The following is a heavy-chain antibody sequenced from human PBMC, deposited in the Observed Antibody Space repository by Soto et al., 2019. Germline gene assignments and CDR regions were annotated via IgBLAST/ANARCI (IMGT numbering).Heavy chain of an antibody. D-gene: IGHD2-15*01. Sequence: QVQLQQWGAGLLKPSETLSLTCAVYGGSFSGYYWSWIRQPPGKGLEWIGEINHSGSTNYNPSLKSRVTISVDTSKNQFSLKLSSVTAADTAVYYCARVPGYCSGGSCYNYYYYMDVWGKGTTVTVSS. J-gene: IGHJ6*03. V-gene: IGHV4-34*01. CDR2: INHSGST. CDR1: GGSFSGYY. CDR3: ARVPGYCSGGSCYNYYYYMDV.